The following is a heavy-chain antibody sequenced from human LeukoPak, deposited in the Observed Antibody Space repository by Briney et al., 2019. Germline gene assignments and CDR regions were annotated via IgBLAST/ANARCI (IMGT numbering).Heavy chain of an antibody. Sequence: PGRSLRLSCAASGFTFSSYAMHWVRQAPGKGLEWVAVISYDGSNKYYADSVKGRFTISRDNSKNTLYLQMNSLRAEDTAVYYCARDPNSSGWYVDYFDYWGQGTLVTVSS. J-gene: IGHJ4*02. D-gene: IGHD6-19*01. CDR2: ISYDGSNK. CDR3: ARDPNSSGWYVDYFDY. V-gene: IGHV3-30*04. CDR1: GFTFSSYA.